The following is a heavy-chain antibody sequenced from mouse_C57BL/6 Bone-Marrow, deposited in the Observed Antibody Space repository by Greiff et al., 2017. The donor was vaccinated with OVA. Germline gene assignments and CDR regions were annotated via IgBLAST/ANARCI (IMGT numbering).Heavy chain of an antibody. CDR1: GFTFSSYA. V-gene: IGHV5-4*03. CDR3: ARGERITTVSDY. Sequence: EVKVEESGGGLVKPGGSLKLSCAASGFTFSSYAMSWVRQTPEKRLEWVATISDGGSYTYYPDNVKGRFTISRDNAKNNLYLQMSHLKSEDTAMYYCARGERITTVSDYWGQGTTLTVSS. CDR2: ISDGGSYT. J-gene: IGHJ2*01. D-gene: IGHD1-1*01.